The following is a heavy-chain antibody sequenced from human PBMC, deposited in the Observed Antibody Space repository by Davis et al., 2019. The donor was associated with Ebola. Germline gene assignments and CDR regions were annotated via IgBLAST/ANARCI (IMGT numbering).Heavy chain of an antibody. J-gene: IGHJ4*02. CDR3: VRDYLFAFDS. V-gene: IGHV3-48*03. CDR2: INTRGDAR. D-gene: IGHD3-10*02. CDR1: GFTFNKFQ. Sequence: GESLKISCTASGFTFNKFQMNWVRQAPGKGLEWIAHINTRGDARVYADSVRGRFTISRDDAANSLSLQMDSLKHEDTAVYYCVRDYLFAFDSWGQGTPVTVSS.